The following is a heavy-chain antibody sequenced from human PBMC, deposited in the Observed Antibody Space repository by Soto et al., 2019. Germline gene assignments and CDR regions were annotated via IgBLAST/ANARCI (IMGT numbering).Heavy chain of an antibody. Sequence: VQLVESGGGVVQPGRSLRLSCAGSGFTFSNYAMHWVRQAPGKGLEWVAVISYDESNQHYADSVKGRFTISRDNSKNTLYLQMNSLRAEDTAVFYCAREKQWLVLSDAFDIWGQGTMVTVSS. CDR3: AREKQWLVLSDAFDI. D-gene: IGHD6-19*01. CDR2: ISYDESNQ. V-gene: IGHV3-30-3*01. J-gene: IGHJ3*02. CDR1: GFTFSNYA.